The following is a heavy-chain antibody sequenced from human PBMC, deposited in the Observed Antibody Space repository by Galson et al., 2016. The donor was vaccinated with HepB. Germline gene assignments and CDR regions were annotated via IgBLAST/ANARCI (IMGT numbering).Heavy chain of an antibody. CDR2: ITRSGDAT. D-gene: IGHD2-15*01. CDR1: GFSFSNSG. CDR3: AKERGWYGGPNFGS. J-gene: IGHJ4*02. V-gene: IGHV3-23*01. Sequence: SLRLSCAASGFSFSNSGMSWVRQAPGRGLEWVSGITRSGDATHYADSVKGRFTISRDNSRDTLYLQMDRLRAAETAVYYCAKERGWYGGPNFGSWGQGTLVTVSS.